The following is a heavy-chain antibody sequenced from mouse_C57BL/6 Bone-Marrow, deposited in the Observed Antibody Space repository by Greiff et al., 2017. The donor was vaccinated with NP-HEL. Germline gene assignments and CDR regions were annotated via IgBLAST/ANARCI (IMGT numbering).Heavy chain of an antibody. V-gene: IGHV1-50*01. J-gene: IGHJ3*01. D-gene: IGHD5-5*01. CDR2: IDPSDSST. Sequence: QVQLQQPGAELVKPGASVKLSCKASGYTFTSYWMQWVKQRPGQGLEWIGEIDPSDSSTNYHQKFKGKATLTVDTSSSTAYMQLSSLTSEDAAVYYCAREGLYLSYWGQGTLVTVSA. CDR1: GYTFTSYW. CDR3: AREGLYLSY.